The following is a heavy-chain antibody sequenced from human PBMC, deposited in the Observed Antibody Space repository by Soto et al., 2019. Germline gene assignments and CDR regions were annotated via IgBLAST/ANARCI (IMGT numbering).Heavy chain of an antibody. J-gene: IGHJ5*02. Sequence: QLQLQESGPGLVKPSETLSLTCTVSGGSISSSSYYWGWIRQPPGKGLEWIGSIYYSGGTYYNPSLKSRVTISVDTSKNQFSLKLSSVTAADTAVYYCARGLPSLILWFGSKNWFDPWGQGTLVTVSS. CDR1: GGSISSSSYY. CDR2: IYYSGGT. V-gene: IGHV4-39*01. D-gene: IGHD3-10*01. CDR3: ARGLPSLILWFGSKNWFDP.